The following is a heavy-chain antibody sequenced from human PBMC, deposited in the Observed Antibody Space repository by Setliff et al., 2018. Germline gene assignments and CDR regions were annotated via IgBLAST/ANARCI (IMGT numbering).Heavy chain of an antibody. J-gene: IGHJ4*02. CDR1: GGSISSSSYY. CDR3: ARERMYYNFWSGYSDY. D-gene: IGHD3-3*01. V-gene: IGHV4-39*07. Sequence: SETLSLTCTVSGGSISSSSYYWGWIRQPPGKGLEWIGSIYYSGSTYYNPSLKSRVTISVDTSKNQFSLKLSAVTAADTAVYYCARERMYYNFWSGYSDYWGQGTLVTVSS. CDR2: IYYSGST.